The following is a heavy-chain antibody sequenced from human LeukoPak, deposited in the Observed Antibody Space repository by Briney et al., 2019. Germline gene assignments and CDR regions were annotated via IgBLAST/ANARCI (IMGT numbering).Heavy chain of an antibody. D-gene: IGHD4-17*01. CDR2: ISYSGST. CDR1: GGSISPYH. V-gene: IGHV4-59*08. J-gene: IGHJ4*02. CDR3: ARRNGDFYLPFDY. Sequence: SETLSLTCSVSGGSISPYHWSWIRQPPGKGLEWIGYISYSGSTNSNPSLKSRVTISVVMSRNQFSLKLSSVTAADTAVYYCARRNGDFYLPFDYWGQGALVTVSS.